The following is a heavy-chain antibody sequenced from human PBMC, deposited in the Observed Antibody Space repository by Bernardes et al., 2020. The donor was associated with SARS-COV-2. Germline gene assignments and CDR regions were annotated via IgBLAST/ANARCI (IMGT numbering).Heavy chain of an antibody. V-gene: IGHV1-24*01. Sequence: ASVKVSCKDSGHSLTAASIYWVRQAPGKGLAWMGSFDPQYRDPIYAQKLQGRITMTEDTSTETAYLELSGLRSEDTAVYYCATDSIPERDTMAWVYWGQGALVAVSS. CDR1: GHSLTAAS. J-gene: IGHJ4*02. CDR2: FDPQYRDP. CDR3: ATDSIPERDTMAWVY. D-gene: IGHD3-10*01.